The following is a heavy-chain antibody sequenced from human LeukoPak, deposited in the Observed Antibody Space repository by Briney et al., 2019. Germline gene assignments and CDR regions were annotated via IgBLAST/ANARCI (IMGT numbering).Heavy chain of an antibody. CDR1: GFTFSSYW. CDR3: ARDVGTTVSDYYYYGMDV. J-gene: IGHJ6*02. Sequence: PGGSLRLSCAASGFTFSSYWMNWARQAPGKGLEWVSYISSSSSYTNYADSVKGRFTISRDNAKNSLYLQMNSLRAEDTAVYYCARDVGTTVSDYYYYGMDVWGQGTTVTVSS. CDR2: ISSSSSYT. D-gene: IGHD4-11*01. V-gene: IGHV3-21*05.